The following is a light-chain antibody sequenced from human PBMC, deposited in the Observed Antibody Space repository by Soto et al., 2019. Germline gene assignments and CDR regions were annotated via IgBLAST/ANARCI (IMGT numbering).Light chain of an antibody. J-gene: IGKJ5*01. Sequence: DIVMTQSPDSLAVSLGERATINCKSSQSVLYSSNNKNYLTWYQHKPGQAPRLLIYDASNRATGIPARFSGSGYGTDFTLTISSLEPEDFAVYYCQQRSNWPTFGQGTRLEIK. CDR1: QSVLYSSNNKNY. CDR2: DAS. V-gene: IGKV4-1*01. CDR3: QQRSNWPT.